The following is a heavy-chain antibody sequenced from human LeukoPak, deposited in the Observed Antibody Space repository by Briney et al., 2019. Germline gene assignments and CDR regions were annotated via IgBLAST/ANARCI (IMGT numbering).Heavy chain of an antibody. CDR3: AKGGIAVTGTSYYYYMDV. Sequence: GGTLRLSCAASGFTSSSYGMSWVRQAPGKGLEWVSAISGSGDYTYYADSVKGRFTISRDNSKNTLYLQMNSLRAEDTAVYYCAKGGIAVTGTSYYYYMDVWGKGTTVTISS. CDR2: ISGSGDYT. D-gene: IGHD6-19*01. CDR1: GFTSSSYG. V-gene: IGHV3-23*01. J-gene: IGHJ6*03.